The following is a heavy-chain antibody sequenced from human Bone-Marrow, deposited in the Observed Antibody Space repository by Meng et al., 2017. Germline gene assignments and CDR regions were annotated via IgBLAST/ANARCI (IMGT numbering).Heavy chain of an antibody. CDR3: ARDEDISAAGKLFGDY. J-gene: IGHJ4*02. CDR2: IDPKRGDT. D-gene: IGHD6-13*01. CDR1: GYNFPDYY. V-gene: IGHV1-2*06. Sequence: ASVKVSCKPSGYNFPDYYVHWLRQAPGQRLEWMGRIDPKRGDTHYAQKFQGRVTMTGDTSISTAYMELSELTSDDTAIYYCARDEDISAAGKLFGDYWGRGTLVTVSS.